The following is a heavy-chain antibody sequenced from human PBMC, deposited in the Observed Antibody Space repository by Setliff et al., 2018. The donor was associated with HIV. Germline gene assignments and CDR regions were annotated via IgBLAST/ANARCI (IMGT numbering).Heavy chain of an antibody. D-gene: IGHD3-10*01. Sequence: ASVKVSCKTAGYTFTGHFIHWMRQAPGQGLEWMGWINPNSGATDYAWRFEDRVTMTSDTSIRTGYMELSSLRSDDTAVYYCARDTAIGWYGESKMSDFWGQGTLVTVS. V-gene: IGHV1-2*02. CDR2: INPNSGAT. CDR3: ARDTAIGWYGESKMSDF. CDR1: GYTFTGHF. J-gene: IGHJ4*02.